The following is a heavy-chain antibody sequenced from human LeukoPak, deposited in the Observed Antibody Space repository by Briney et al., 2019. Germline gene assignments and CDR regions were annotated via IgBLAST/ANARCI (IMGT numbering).Heavy chain of an antibody. CDR2: IYPGDSDT. J-gene: IGHJ5*02. V-gene: IGHV5-51*01. D-gene: IGHD3-10*01. CDR1: GSSFTNYW. Sequence: GESLKISCKGSGSSFTNYWIGWVRQMPGKGLEWMGIIYPGDSDTRYSPSFQGQVTISADKSTSTAYLQWSSLKASDTAMYYCARGQLWFENWFDPWGQGTLVTVSS. CDR3: ARGQLWFENWFDP.